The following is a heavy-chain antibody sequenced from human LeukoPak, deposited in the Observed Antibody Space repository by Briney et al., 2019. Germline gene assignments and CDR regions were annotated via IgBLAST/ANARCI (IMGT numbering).Heavy chain of an antibody. CDR2: IYHDGSA. J-gene: IGHJ4*02. D-gene: IGHD4-17*01. CDR1: GGSLTNSNW. CDR3: AREIYNGDSPPYYFDY. V-gene: IGHV4-4*02. Sequence: SETLSLTCAVSGGSLTNSNWWSWVRQPPGKGLEWIGEIYHDGSANYSPSLKSRVTMSVDTSKNQFSLKLSSVTAADTAVYYCAREIYNGDSPPYYFDYWGQGTLVTVSS.